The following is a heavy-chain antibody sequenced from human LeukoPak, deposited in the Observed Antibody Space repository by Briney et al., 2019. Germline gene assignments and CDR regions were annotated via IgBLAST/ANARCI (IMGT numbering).Heavy chain of an antibody. V-gene: IGHV3-48*01. CDR2: ISSSSSTI. CDR1: GFTFSSYS. J-gene: IGHJ3*02. CDR3: ARRNYDSSGYALGAFGI. D-gene: IGHD3-22*01. Sequence: GGSLRLSCAASGFTFSSYSMNWVRQAPGKGLEWLSYISSSSSTIYYADSVKGRFTISRDNAKNSLYLQMNSLRAEDTAVYYCARRNYDSSGYALGAFGIWGQGTMVTVSS.